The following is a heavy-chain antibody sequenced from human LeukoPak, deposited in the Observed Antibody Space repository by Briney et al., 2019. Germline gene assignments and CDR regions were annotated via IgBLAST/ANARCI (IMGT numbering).Heavy chain of an antibody. V-gene: IGHV4-34*01. CDR1: GGSFSGYQ. Sequence: SETLSLTCAVYGGSFSGYQWSWIRQPPGKGLEWIGEINHSGSTNYNPSFKSRVTISLDTSKNQFSLNLNSVTAADAAVYYCARHPTYSYGIFDYWGQGTLVTVSS. CDR2: INHSGST. CDR3: ARHPTYSYGIFDY. D-gene: IGHD5-18*01. J-gene: IGHJ4*02.